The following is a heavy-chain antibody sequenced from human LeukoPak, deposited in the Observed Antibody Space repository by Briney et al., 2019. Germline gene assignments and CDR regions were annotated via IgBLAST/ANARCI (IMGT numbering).Heavy chain of an antibody. CDR1: GFLFAHDW. CDR2: IRNKRDGGTA. D-gene: IGHD2-8*01. Sequence: SGGSLRLFCGASGFLFAHDWMSWVRQAREKAVEWVGRIRNKRDGGTADYAAPVKGRITISRDDSTNTLYLQINSLKTEDTGIYFCTRLNARDASDAWGQGTMVTVSS. V-gene: IGHV3-15*01. CDR3: TRLNARDASDA. J-gene: IGHJ3*01.